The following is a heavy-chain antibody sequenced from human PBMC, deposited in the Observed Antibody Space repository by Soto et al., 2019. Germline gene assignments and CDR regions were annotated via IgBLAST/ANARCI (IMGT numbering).Heavy chain of an antibody. Sequence: SETLSLTCTVSGGSINSRIYYWGWIRQPPGQGLEWDGSIYYPGSTYYKPSLESRVTISVDTSKNQFSLKLSSVTAADTAMYYCARHLTSTTGYLYMDVWGKGTTVTVSS. CDR1: GGSINSRIYY. CDR2: IYYPGST. CDR3: ARHLTSTTGYLYMDV. D-gene: IGHD3-9*01. J-gene: IGHJ6*03. V-gene: IGHV4-39*01.